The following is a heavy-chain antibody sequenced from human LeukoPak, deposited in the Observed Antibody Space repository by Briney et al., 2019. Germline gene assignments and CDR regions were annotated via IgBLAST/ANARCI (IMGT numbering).Heavy chain of an antibody. V-gene: IGHV3-30-3*01. D-gene: IGHD6-13*01. CDR1: GFTFSSYA. J-gene: IGHJ4*02. Sequence: GGSLRLSCAASGFTFSSYAMHWVRQAPGKGLEWVAVISYDGSNKYYADSVRGRFTISRDNSKNTLYLQMNSLRAEDTAVYYCADGGVAAKGRSRQLSDFDYWGQGTLVTVSS. CDR2: ISYDGSNK. CDR3: ADGGVAAKGRSRQLSDFDY.